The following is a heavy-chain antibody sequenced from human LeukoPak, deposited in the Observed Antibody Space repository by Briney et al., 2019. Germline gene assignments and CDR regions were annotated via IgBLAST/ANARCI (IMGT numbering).Heavy chain of an antibody. CDR3: ATTLVGATGRFGHY. Sequence: ASVKVSCKVSGYTLTELSMHWVRQAPGKGLERMGGFDPEDGETIYAQKFQGRVTMTEDTSTDTAYMELSSLRSEDTAVYYCATTLVGATGRFGHYWGQGTLVTVSS. CDR1: GYTLTELS. V-gene: IGHV1-24*01. J-gene: IGHJ4*02. CDR2: FDPEDGET. D-gene: IGHD1-26*01.